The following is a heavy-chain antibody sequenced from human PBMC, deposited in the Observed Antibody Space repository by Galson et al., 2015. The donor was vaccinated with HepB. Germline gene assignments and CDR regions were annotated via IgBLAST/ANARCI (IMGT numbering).Heavy chain of an antibody. CDR3: AKDTSYSGTQNWYFDL. CDR1: GFTFSSYA. Sequence: SLRLSCAASGFTFSSYAMSWVRQAPGKGLEWVSAISGSGGSTYYADSVKGRFTISRDNSKNTLYLQMNSLRAEDTAVYYCAKDTSYSGTQNWYFDLWGRGTLVTVSS. D-gene: IGHD6-13*01. V-gene: IGHV3-23*01. J-gene: IGHJ2*01. CDR2: ISGSGGST.